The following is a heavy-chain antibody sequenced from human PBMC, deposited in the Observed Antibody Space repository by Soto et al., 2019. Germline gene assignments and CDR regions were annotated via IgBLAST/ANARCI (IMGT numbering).Heavy chain of an antibody. CDR1: GYTFTSYG. CDR3: ARDNRYSSSWYYHFDY. V-gene: IGHV1-18*01. J-gene: IGHJ4*02. Sequence: ASVKVSCKASGYTFTSYGISWVRQAPGQGREWMGWISAYNGNTNYAQKLQGRVTMTTETSTSTAYTELRSLRSDDTAVYYCARDNRYSSSWYYHFDYWGQGXLVT. CDR2: ISAYNGNT. D-gene: IGHD6-13*01.